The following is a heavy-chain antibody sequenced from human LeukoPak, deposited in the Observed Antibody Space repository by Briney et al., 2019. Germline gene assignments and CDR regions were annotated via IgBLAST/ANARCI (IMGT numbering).Heavy chain of an antibody. J-gene: IGHJ4*02. Sequence: SETLSLTCTVSGGSISSYYWSWIRQPPGKGLEWIGYIYYTGSTNYNPSLKSRVTISVDTSKNQFSLKLSSVTAADTAVYYCARGVGPTTAQSTFDYWGQGALVTVSS. CDR2: IYYTGST. CDR1: GGSISSYY. D-gene: IGHD1-26*01. V-gene: IGHV4-59*01. CDR3: ARGVGPTTAQSTFDY.